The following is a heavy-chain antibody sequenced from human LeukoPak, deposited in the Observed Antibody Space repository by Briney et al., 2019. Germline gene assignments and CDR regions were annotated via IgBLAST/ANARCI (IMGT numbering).Heavy chain of an antibody. Sequence: GASVKVSCKASGYTFTGHYIHWVRQAPGQGLEWMGWLNPHNGGTRFAQKFQDRVTLTRGTSVSTTYMELSSLRSDDTAVYYCARGVTLWFGEPFDPWGQGTLVTVSS. CDR3: ARGVTLWFGEPFDP. CDR2: LNPHNGGT. CDR1: GYTFTGHY. V-gene: IGHV1-2*02. J-gene: IGHJ5*02. D-gene: IGHD3-10*01.